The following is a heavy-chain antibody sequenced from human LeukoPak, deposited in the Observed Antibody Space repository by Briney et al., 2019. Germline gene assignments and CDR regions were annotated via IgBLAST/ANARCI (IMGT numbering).Heavy chain of an antibody. V-gene: IGHV3-23*01. CDR2: ISGSGGST. Sequence: PGGSLRLSCAASGFTFSSYAMSWVRQAPGKGLEWVSAISGSGGSTYYADSVKGRFTISRDNSKNTLYLQMNSLRAEDTAVYYCAKGRNYYGSGGYKYYFDYWGQGTLVTVSS. D-gene: IGHD3-10*01. J-gene: IGHJ4*02. CDR3: AKGRNYYGSGGYKYYFDY. CDR1: GFTFSSYA.